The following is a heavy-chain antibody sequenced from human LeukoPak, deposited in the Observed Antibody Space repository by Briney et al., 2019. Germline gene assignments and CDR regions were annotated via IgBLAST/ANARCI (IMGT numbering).Heavy chain of an antibody. CDR2: IEPAGSAT. V-gene: IGHV3-7*01. J-gene: IGHJ4*02. CDR3: ARESGRFNFDY. Sequence: GSLRLSCGASGFAFSSYWMTWLRQAPGKGLEFVANIEPAGSATYYADSVKGRFTISRDNTKNSLYLQMNSLRAEDTAVYYCARESGRFNFDYWGQGTLVTVSS. D-gene: IGHD1-26*01. CDR1: GFAFSSYW.